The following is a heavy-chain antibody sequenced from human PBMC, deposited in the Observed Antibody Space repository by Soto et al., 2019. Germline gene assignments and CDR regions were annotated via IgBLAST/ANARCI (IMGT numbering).Heavy chain of an antibody. J-gene: IGHJ4*02. CDR2: INHSGST. CDR3: ASLPEIAAARADKGFDY. Sequence: SETLSLTCAVYGGSFSGYYWSWIRQPPGKGLEWIGEINHSGSTNYNPSLKSRVTISVDTSENQFSLKLSSVTAADTAVYYCASLPEIAAARADKGFDYWGQGTRVTVSS. D-gene: IGHD6-13*01. CDR1: GGSFSGYY. V-gene: IGHV4-34*01.